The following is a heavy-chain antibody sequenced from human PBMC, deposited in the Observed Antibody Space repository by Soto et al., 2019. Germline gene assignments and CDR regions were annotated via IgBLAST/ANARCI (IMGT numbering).Heavy chain of an antibody. V-gene: IGHV4-34*09. Sequence: PSDTLSLTCAVYGGSFSGYYWSWIRQPPGKGLEWIGEIYYSGSTYYNPSLKSRVTISVDTSKNQFSLKLISVTAADTAVYYCAGSILGYCSSTSCYGPYYFDYWGQGTLVTVSS. D-gene: IGHD2-2*01. CDR1: GGSFSGYY. J-gene: IGHJ4*02. CDR2: IYYSGST. CDR3: AGSILGYCSSTSCYGPYYFDY.